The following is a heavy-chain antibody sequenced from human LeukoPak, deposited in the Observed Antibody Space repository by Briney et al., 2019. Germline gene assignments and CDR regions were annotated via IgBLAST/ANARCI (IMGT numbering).Heavy chain of an antibody. CDR2: ISSSGSTI. V-gene: IGHV3-11*04. Sequence: PGGSLRLSCAASGFTVSGDYMSWIRQAPGKGLEWVSYISSSGSTIYYADSVKGRFTISRDNAKNSLYLQMNSLRAEDTAVYYCARGNWNYVKGLDYWGQGTLVTVSS. CDR3: ARGNWNYVKGLDY. D-gene: IGHD1-7*01. CDR1: GFTVSGDY. J-gene: IGHJ4*02.